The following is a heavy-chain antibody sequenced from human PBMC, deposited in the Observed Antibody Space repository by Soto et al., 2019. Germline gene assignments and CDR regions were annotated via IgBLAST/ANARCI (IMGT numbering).Heavy chain of an antibody. J-gene: IGHJ5*02. Sequence: SETLSLTCTVSGGSISSGGYYWSWIRQHPGKGLEWIGYIYHSGSTYYNPSLKSRVTITVDTSKNQFSLKLSCVTAADTDAYYCAGGNSGYDRDNWFDPWGQGTLVTVPS. D-gene: IGHD5-12*01. CDR1: GGSISSGGYY. CDR3: AGGNSGYDRDNWFDP. V-gene: IGHV4-31*03. CDR2: IYHSGST.